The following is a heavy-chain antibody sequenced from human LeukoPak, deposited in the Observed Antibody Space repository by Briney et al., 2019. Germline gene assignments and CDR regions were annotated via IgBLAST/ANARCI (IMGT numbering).Heavy chain of an antibody. J-gene: IGHJ4*02. CDR1: GFTFSNGW. V-gene: IGHV3-15*01. CDR3: ARAGRLAAAGSHFYY. CDR2: IKSKTDGGTT. Sequence: GGSLRLSCAASGFTFSNGWMSWVRQAPGKGLEWVGRIKSKTDGGTTDYAAPVKGRFTISRDDSKNTLYLQMNSLRAEDTAVYYCARAGRLAAAGSHFYYWGQGTLVTVSS. D-gene: IGHD6-13*01.